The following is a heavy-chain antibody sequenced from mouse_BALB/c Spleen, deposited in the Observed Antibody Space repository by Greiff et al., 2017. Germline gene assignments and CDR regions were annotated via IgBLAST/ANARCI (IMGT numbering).Heavy chain of an antibody. CDR2: IWGDGST. CDR3: ARDNHLVQYYYAMDY. J-gene: IGHJ4*01. V-gene: IGHV2-6-7*01. D-gene: IGHD2-10*02. CDR1: GFSLTGYG. Sequence: VKVVESGPGLVAPSQSLSITCTVSGFSLTGYGVNWVRQPPGKGLEWLGMIWGDGSTDYNSALKSRLSISKDNSKSQVFLKMNSLQTDDTARYYCARDNHLVQYYYAMDYWGQGTSVTVSS.